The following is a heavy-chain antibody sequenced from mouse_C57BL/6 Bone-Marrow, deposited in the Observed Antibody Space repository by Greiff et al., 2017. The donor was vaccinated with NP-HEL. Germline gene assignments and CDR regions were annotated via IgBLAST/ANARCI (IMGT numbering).Heavy chain of an antibody. CDR2: ISSGGSYT. Sequence: SLEWVATISSGGSYTYYPDSVKGRFTISRDNATNTLYLQMSSLKSEDTAMYYCERPPLLWLRRVDYWGQGTTLTVSS. CDR3: ERPPLLWLRRVDY. V-gene: IGHV5-6*01. J-gene: IGHJ2*01. D-gene: IGHD2-2*01.